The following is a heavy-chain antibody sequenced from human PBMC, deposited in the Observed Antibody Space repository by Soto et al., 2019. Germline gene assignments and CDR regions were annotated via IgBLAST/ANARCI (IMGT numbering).Heavy chain of an antibody. J-gene: IGHJ4*02. CDR3: ARGWSRIAARRAPGFDY. CDR2: INHSGST. D-gene: IGHD6-6*01. Sequence: SETLSLTCAVYGGSFSGYYWSWIRQPPGKGLEWIGEINHSGSTNYNPSLKSRVTISVDTSKNQFSLKLSSVTAADTAVYYCARGWSRIAARRAPGFDYWGQGTLVTVSS. CDR1: GGSFSGYY. V-gene: IGHV4-34*01.